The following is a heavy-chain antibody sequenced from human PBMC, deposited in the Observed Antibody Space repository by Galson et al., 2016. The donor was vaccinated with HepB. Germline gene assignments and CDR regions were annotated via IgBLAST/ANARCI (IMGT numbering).Heavy chain of an antibody. CDR2: VNPNTDRA. Sequence: SVKVSCKASGYVFTAFYMHWVRQAPGQGLEWMGIVNPNTDRATYAQKFQGRVTMTGDTSTNTIYMELSSLRSDDTAVYYCVRDFFGQQLADFDYWGQGTLVTVSS. V-gene: IGHV1-46*01. J-gene: IGHJ4*02. CDR1: GYVFTAFY. D-gene: IGHD6-13*01. CDR3: VRDFFGQQLADFDY.